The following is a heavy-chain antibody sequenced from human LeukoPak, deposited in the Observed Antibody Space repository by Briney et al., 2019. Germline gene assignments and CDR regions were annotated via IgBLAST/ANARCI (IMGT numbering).Heavy chain of an antibody. Sequence: GGSLRLSCAASGFTFSSYGMHWVRQAPGKGLEWVAVIWYDGSNKYYADSVKGRFTISRDNSKNTLYLQMNSLRAEDTAVYYCAAATIHYDFWSGYPTFDYWGQGTLVTVSS. V-gene: IGHV3-33*01. CDR1: GFTFSSYG. CDR3: AAATIHYDFWSGYPTFDY. CDR2: IWYDGSNK. D-gene: IGHD3-3*01. J-gene: IGHJ4*02.